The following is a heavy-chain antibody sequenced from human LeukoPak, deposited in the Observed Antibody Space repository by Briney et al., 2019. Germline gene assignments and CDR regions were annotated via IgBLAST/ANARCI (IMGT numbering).Heavy chain of an antibody. CDR3: ASAYCSSTTCPFDS. CDR1: VDSVTSPSYF. D-gene: IGHD2-2*01. CDR2: IYYRWTT. Sequence: SETLSLTCSVSVDSVTSPSYFWGWIRQPPGGGLEWIGSIYYRWTTHYNPSLKSRVAISTDTSKNEFSLRLSSVTAADTALYYCASAYCSSTTCPFDSWGQGTLVTVSS. V-gene: IGHV4-39*01. J-gene: IGHJ4*02.